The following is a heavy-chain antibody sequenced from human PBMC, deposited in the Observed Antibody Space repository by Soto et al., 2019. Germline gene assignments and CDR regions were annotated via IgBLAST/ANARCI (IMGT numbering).Heavy chain of an antibody. D-gene: IGHD2-8*01. CDR3: AKNGLDNSPSAIDS. J-gene: IGHJ4*02. CDR2: ITGSGRDT. Sequence: SCAASGFTFRNNVLSWVRQAPGKGLDWVSGITGSGRDTYYADSVKGRFTIPRDNSKNMVFLQMNSLRAEDMALYYCAKNGLDNSPSAIDSWGPGTLVTVSS. V-gene: IGHV3-23*01. CDR1: GFTFRNNV.